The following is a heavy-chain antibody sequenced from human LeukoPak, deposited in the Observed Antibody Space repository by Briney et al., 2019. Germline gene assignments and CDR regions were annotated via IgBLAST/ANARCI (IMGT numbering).Heavy chain of an antibody. CDR2: INHSGST. CDR1: GGSFSGYY. Sequence: SGTLSLTCAVYGGSFSGYYWSWIRQPPGKGLEWIGEINHSGSTNYNPSLKSRVTISVDTSKNQFSLKLSSVTAADTAVYYCARDGSGYDTDYWGQGTLVTVSS. V-gene: IGHV4-34*01. CDR3: ARDGSGYDTDY. J-gene: IGHJ4*02. D-gene: IGHD5-12*01.